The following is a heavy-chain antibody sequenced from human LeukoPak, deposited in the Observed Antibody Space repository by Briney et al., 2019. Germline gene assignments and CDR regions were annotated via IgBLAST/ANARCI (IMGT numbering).Heavy chain of an antibody. CDR1: GDSISSGGYY. V-gene: IGHV4-31*03. J-gene: IGHJ4*02. CDR3: ARAFLRYSYGYLLDY. CDR2: IYYSGST. D-gene: IGHD5-18*01. Sequence: SETLSLTCTVSGDSISSGGYYWSWIRQHPGKGLEWIGYIYYSGSTYYNPSLKSRVTISVDTSKNQFSLKLSSVTAAGTAVYYCARAFLRYSYGYLLDYWGQGTLVTVSS.